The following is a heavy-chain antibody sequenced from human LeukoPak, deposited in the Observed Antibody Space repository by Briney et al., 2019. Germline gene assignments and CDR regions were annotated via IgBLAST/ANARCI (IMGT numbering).Heavy chain of an antibody. Sequence: ASVKVSCTASGYTFTSYAMHWVRQAPGQRLEWMGWINAGNGNTKYSQKLQGRVTIARDTSASTAYMELSSLRSEDTAVYYCARARYGSGSYYPTFDPWGQGTLVTVSS. CDR3: ARARYGSGSYYPTFDP. D-gene: IGHD3-10*01. CDR1: GYTFTSYA. J-gene: IGHJ5*02. V-gene: IGHV1-3*01. CDR2: INAGNGNT.